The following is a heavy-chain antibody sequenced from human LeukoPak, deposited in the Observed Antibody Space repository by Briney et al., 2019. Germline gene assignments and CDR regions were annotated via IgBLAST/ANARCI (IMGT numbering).Heavy chain of an antibody. CDR3: AKDRYPGVAVAVGDY. V-gene: IGHV3-23*01. CDR1: GFTFSSYA. D-gene: IGHD6-19*01. Sequence: GGSLRLSCAASGFTFSSYAMSWVRQAPGKGLEWVSAISGSGGSTYYADSVKGRFTISRDNSKNTLYLQMNSLRAEDTAVYYCAKDRYPGVAVAVGDYWGQGTLVTVSS. CDR2: ISGSGGST. J-gene: IGHJ4*02.